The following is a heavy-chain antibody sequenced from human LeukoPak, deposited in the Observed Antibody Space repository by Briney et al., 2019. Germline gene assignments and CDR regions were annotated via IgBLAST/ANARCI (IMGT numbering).Heavy chain of an antibody. CDR1: GFTFSTYG. CDR3: ARPAYGDSWYYFDY. D-gene: IGHD4-17*01. J-gene: IGHJ4*02. Sequence: GGSLRLSCAASGFTFSTYGMHWVRQAPGKGLEWVAIIWNDGSNKYYADSVKGRFTVSRDNSKNTLYLQMNSLRAEDTALYYCARPAYGDSWYYFDYWGQGTLVTVSS. V-gene: IGHV3-33*01. CDR2: IWNDGSNK.